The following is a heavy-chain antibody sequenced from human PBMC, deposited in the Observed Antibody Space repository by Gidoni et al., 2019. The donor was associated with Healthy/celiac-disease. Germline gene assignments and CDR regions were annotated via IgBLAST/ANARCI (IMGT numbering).Heavy chain of an antibody. CDR1: GFTFSSYA. Sequence: EVQLLESGGGLVQPGGSLRLSCAASGFTFSSYAVSWVRQAPVKGLEWVSAISGSGGSTYYADSVKGRFTISRDNSKNTLYLQMNSLRAEDTAVYYCAKVPQLWDRGDYWGQGTLVTVSS. CDR3: AKVPQLWDRGDY. J-gene: IGHJ4*02. V-gene: IGHV3-23*01. CDR2: ISGSGGST. D-gene: IGHD5-18*01.